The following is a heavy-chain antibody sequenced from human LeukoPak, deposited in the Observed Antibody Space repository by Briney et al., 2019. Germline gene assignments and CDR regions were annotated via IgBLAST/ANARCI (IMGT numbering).Heavy chain of an antibody. CDR3: AKDYRSGSYLDY. CDR2: ISYDGSNK. Sequence: GGSLRLSCAASGFTFSSYGMHWVRQAPGKGLEWVAVISYDGSNKYYADSVKGRFTISRDNSKNTLYLQMNSLRAEDTAVYYCAKDYRSGSYLDYWGQGTLVTVSS. CDR1: GFTFSSYG. V-gene: IGHV3-30*18. J-gene: IGHJ4*02. D-gene: IGHD3-10*01.